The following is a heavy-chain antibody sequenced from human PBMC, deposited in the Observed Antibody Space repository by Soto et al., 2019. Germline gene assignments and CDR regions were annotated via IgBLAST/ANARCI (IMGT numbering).Heavy chain of an antibody. CDR2: IGTQHDA. V-gene: IGHV3-13*01. D-gene: IGHD2-8*02. CDR1: GFTFSAYD. Sequence: EVQLVESGGGLVQPGGSLRLSCAASGFTFSAYDMHWVRQATGKGLEWVSAIGTQHDAYYPDSVKGRFTSSRENAKNSLYLQMNSLRAGDTAVYYWARQASYWHGGGGWFDPWGQGTLVTVSS. J-gene: IGHJ5*02. CDR3: ARQASYWHGGGGWFDP.